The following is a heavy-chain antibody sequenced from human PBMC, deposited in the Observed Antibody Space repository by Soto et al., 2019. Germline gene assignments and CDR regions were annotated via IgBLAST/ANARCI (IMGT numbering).Heavy chain of an antibody. CDR2: INHSGST. D-gene: IGHD2-2*01. V-gene: IGHV4-34*01. CDR1: GGSFSGYY. J-gene: IGHJ6*03. Sequence: SSETLSLTCAVYGGSFSGYYWSWIRQPPGKGLEWIGEINHSGSTNYNPSLKSRVTISVDTSKNQFSLKLSSVTAADTAVYYCARAGKIVVVPAAMRHYYYYMDVWGKGTTVTVSS. CDR3: ARAGKIVVVPAAMRHYYYYMDV.